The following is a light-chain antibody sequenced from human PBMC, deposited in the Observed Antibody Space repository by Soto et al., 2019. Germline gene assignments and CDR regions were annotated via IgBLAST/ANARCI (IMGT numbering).Light chain of an antibody. CDR2: AAS. Sequence: DIQMTQSPSSLSASVGDRVTITCRASQSIGNYLNWYHQKPGKAPKLLIYAASSLQGGVPSRVSGSGSGADFTLTISSLQPEDFGTYYCQQSYSTPLTFGGGTKVEIK. CDR1: QSIGNY. J-gene: IGKJ4*01. CDR3: QQSYSTPLT. V-gene: IGKV1-39*01.